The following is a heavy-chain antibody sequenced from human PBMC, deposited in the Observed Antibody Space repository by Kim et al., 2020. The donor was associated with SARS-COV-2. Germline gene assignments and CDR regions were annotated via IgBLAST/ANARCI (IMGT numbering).Heavy chain of an antibody. Sequence: GGSLRLSCTASGFTFRPYAMSWVRQAPGKGLEWVSSITSGDANTYYADSVRGRFTVSRDNSKSTLFLQMNSLRAEDTAVYYCAKNPAGIIVPGAAFDYWGQGTLVTVSS. CDR3: AKNPAGIIVPGAAFDY. CDR2: ITSGDANT. J-gene: IGHJ4*02. D-gene: IGHD3-22*01. V-gene: IGHV3-23*01. CDR1: GFTFRPYA.